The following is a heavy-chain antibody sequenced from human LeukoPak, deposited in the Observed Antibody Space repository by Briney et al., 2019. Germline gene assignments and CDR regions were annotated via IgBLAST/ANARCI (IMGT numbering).Heavy chain of an antibody. V-gene: IGHV1-2*02. CDR3: ATRCTNGVCYKAYYMDV. CDR1: GYTLTSYY. CDR2: INLNGGGT. Sequence: SVKVSCKASGYTLTSYYLNWVRQAPGQGLEWWGWINLNGGGTLSAQKFQGRVTMTRDASISTAYMELSGLRSDDTAVYYCATRCTNGVCYKAYYMDVWGKGTTVTVSS. J-gene: IGHJ6*03. D-gene: IGHD2-8*01.